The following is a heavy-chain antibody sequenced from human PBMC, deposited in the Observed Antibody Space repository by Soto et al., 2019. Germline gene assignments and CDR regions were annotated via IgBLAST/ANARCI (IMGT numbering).Heavy chain of an antibody. CDR2: IYHSGST. D-gene: IGHD1-26*01. CDR1: GDSISSSNW. Sequence: PSETLSLTCAVSGDSISSSNWWSWVRQPPGKGLEWIGEIYHSGSTNYNPSLKSRVTISVGTSKNQFSLKLSSVTAADTAVYYCARFNSGSYYEAFDIWGQGTMVTVSS. V-gene: IGHV4-4*02. J-gene: IGHJ3*02. CDR3: ARFNSGSYYEAFDI.